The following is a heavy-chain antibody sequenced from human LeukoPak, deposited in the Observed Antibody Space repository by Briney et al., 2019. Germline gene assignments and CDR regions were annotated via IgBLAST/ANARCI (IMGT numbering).Heavy chain of an antibody. J-gene: IGHJ4*02. Sequence: PGGSLRLSCAASGFTFSSYAMSWVRQAPGKGLEWVSAISDSGGSTYYADSVKGRFTISRDNSKNTLYLQMNSLRAEDTAVYYCAKENGYYYDSSVLLGYWGQGTLVTVSS. D-gene: IGHD3-22*01. CDR2: ISDSGGST. CDR3: AKENGYYYDSSVLLGY. V-gene: IGHV3-23*01. CDR1: GFTFSSYA.